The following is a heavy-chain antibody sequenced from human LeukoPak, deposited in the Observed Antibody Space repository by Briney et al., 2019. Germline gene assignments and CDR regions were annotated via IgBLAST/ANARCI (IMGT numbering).Heavy chain of an antibody. V-gene: IGHV3-30*03. Sequence: GRSLRLSCAASGFTFSSYGMHWVRQAPGKGLEWVALISYDGSNEYYADSVRGRFTISRDNSKFTLYMQMYSLRAEDTAVYYCARVRAGYCTSTSCYTGMDVWGQGTTVTVSS. CDR2: ISYDGSNE. CDR1: GFTFSSYG. CDR3: ARVRAGYCTSTSCYTGMDV. D-gene: IGHD2-2*01. J-gene: IGHJ6*02.